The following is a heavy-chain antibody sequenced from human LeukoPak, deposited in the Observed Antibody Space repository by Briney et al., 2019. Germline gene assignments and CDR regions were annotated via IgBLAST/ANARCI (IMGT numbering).Heavy chain of an antibody. V-gene: IGHV1-46*01. J-gene: IGHJ6*02. CDR3: ARDFEWGVNHYYYYGMDV. Sequence: GGSVKVSCKASGYTFTSNYIHWVRQAPGQGLEWMGIINPSGGSTSYAQKFQGRVTMTRDTSTSTVYMELSSLRSEDTAVYYCARDFEWGVNHYYYYGMDVWGQGTMVTVSS. CDR2: INPSGGST. D-gene: IGHD3-3*01. CDR1: GYTFTSNY.